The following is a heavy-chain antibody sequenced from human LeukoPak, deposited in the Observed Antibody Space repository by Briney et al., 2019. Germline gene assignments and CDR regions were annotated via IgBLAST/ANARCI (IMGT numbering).Heavy chain of an antibody. Sequence: SETLSLTCTVSGGSISSGGYYWSWIRQHPGKGLEWIGYIYYSGSTYYNPSLKSRVTISVDTSKNQFSLKLSSVTGADPAVYYCARDRGGYCSSTSCLLGAFDIWGQGTMVTVSS. D-gene: IGHD2-2*01. CDR2: IYYSGST. V-gene: IGHV4-31*03. CDR1: GGSISSGGYY. J-gene: IGHJ3*02. CDR3: ARDRGGYCSSTSCLLGAFDI.